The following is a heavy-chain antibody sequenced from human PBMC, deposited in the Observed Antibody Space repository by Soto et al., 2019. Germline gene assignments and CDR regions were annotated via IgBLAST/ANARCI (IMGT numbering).Heavy chain of an antibody. CDR3: AKAKPDGDYIYNGMDV. CDR1: GFTFSSYA. Sequence: PVGSLRLSCAASGFTFSSYAMSWVRQAPGKGLEWVSAISGSGGSTYYADSVKGRFTISRDNSKNTLYLQMNSLRAEDTAVYYCAKAKPDGDYIYNGMDVWGQGTTVTVSS. D-gene: IGHD4-17*01. J-gene: IGHJ6*02. CDR2: ISGSGGST. V-gene: IGHV3-23*01.